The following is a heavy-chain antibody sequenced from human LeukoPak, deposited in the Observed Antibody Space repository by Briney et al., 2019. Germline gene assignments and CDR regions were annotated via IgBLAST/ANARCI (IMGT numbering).Heavy chain of an antibody. V-gene: IGHV3-21*01. CDR1: GFTFSSYS. J-gene: IGHJ4*02. D-gene: IGHD5-12*01. Sequence: GGSLRLSCAASGFTFSSYSMNWARQAPGKGLEWVSSISSSSSYIYYADSVKGRFTISRDNAKNSLYLQMNSLRAEDTAVYYCARSGGYDNFDYWGQGTLVTVSS. CDR2: ISSSSSYI. CDR3: ARSGGYDNFDY.